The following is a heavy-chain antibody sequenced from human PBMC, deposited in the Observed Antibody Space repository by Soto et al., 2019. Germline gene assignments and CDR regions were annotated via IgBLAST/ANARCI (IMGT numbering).Heavy chain of an antibody. D-gene: IGHD2-2*01. CDR2: ISYDGSNK. Sequence: GGSLRLSCAASGFTFSSYGMHWVRQAPGKGLEWVAVISYDGSNKYYADSVKGRFTISRDNSKNTLYLQMNSLRAEDTAVDYCAKDVGPTTPPDRYCSSTSCYPRAGGGHQYYYYYYGMDVWGQGTTVTVSS. CDR3: AKDVGPTTPPDRYCSSTSCYPRAGGGHQYYYYYYGMDV. J-gene: IGHJ6*02. V-gene: IGHV3-30*18. CDR1: GFTFSSYG.